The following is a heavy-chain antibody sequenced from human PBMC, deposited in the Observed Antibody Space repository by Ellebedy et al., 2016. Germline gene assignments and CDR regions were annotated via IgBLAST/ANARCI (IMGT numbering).Heavy chain of an antibody. D-gene: IGHD1-26*01. CDR1: GFTFSSYG. V-gene: IGHV3-30*18. CDR2: ISYDGSNK. J-gene: IGHJ4*02. Sequence: GGSLRLSXAASGFTFSSYGMHWVRQAPGKGLEWVAVISYDGSNKYYADSVKGRFTISRDNSKNTLYLQMNSLRAEDTAVYYCAKSKRVRSYPVDYWGQGTLVTVSS. CDR3: AKSKRVRSYPVDY.